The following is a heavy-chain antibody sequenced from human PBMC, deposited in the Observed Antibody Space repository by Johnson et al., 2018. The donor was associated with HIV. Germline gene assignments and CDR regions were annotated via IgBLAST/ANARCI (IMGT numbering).Heavy chain of an antibody. CDR3: AKAQVLADDCFNV. CDR1: GFIVSTNY. D-gene: IGHD2-8*02. Sequence: VQLVESGGDLVQPGGSLRLSCAASGFIVSTNYMNWVRQAPGKGLEWVSGIYSGGNTYYADSVKGRFTISRDNAKNTMYLQMNSLRAEDAAKYYCAKAQVLADDCFNVWGQGTVVTVSS. V-gene: IGHV3-66*01. CDR2: IYSGGNT. J-gene: IGHJ3*01.